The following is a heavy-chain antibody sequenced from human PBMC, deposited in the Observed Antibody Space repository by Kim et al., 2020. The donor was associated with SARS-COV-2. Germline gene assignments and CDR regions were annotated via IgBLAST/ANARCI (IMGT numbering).Heavy chain of an antibody. CDR2: IYYSGST. J-gene: IGHJ4*02. D-gene: IGHD5-18*01. CDR1: GVSISSYY. CDR3: ARHRGKAMVTFVDY. Sequence: SETLSLTCTVSGVSISSYYWSWIRQPPGKGLEWIGYIYYSGSTNYNPSLKSRVTISVDTSKNQFSLKLSSVTAADTAVYYCARHRGKAMVTFVDYWGQGTLVTVSS. V-gene: IGHV4-59*08.